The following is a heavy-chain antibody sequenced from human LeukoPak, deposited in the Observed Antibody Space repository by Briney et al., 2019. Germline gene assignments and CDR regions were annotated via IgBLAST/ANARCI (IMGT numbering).Heavy chain of an antibody. Sequence: SETLSLTCTVSGGSINNYYWTWIRQPAGKGLEWIGRIYSSGKTNYNPSLKSRVTMSVDTSNNQLSLMMTSVAAADTAVFYCARTPQGDNYFDYWGQGHLVTVSS. V-gene: IGHV4-4*07. CDR1: GGSINNYY. CDR2: IYSSGKT. CDR3: ARTPQGDNYFDY. J-gene: IGHJ4*02. D-gene: IGHD3-9*01.